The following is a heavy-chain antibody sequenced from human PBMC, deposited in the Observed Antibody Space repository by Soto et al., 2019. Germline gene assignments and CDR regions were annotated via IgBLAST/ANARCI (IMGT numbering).Heavy chain of an antibody. V-gene: IGHV4-59*12. D-gene: IGHD3-22*01. CDR1: GGSISSYY. Sequence: PSETLSLTCTVSGGSISSYYWSWIRQPPGKGLEWIGYIYYSGSTYYNPSLKSRVTMSVDTSKNQFSLKLSSVTAVDTAVYYCARGYYDSSGYYDDYWGQGTLVTVSS. CDR2: IYYSGST. J-gene: IGHJ4*02. CDR3: ARGYYDSSGYYDDY.